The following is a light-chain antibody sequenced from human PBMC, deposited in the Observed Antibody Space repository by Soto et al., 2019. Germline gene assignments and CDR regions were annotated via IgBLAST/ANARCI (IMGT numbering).Light chain of an antibody. CDR3: CSYAGSSTYV. Sequence: QSALTQPASVSGSPGQSITISCTGTSSDVGGYNYVSWYQQHPGKAPKLMIYEVGNRPSGVSNRFSGSKSGNTASLTISGLQAEDEADYYCCSYAGSSTYVFGTGTKVTVL. J-gene: IGLJ1*01. CDR2: EVG. V-gene: IGLV2-14*01. CDR1: SSDVGGYNY.